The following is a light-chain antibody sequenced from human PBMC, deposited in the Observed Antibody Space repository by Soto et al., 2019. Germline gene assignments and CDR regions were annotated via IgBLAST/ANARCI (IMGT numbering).Light chain of an antibody. CDR2: GAS. CDR3: QQRSNWPT. CDR1: QSVAGN. J-gene: IGKJ5*01. V-gene: IGKV3-15*01. Sequence: EILMTQSPATLAVSPGETATLPCRASQSVAGNLAWYQQKPGQPPRLLIYGASTRATAIPARLSGSGSGTDFTLTISSLEPEDFAVYYCQQRSNWPTFGQGTRLEIK.